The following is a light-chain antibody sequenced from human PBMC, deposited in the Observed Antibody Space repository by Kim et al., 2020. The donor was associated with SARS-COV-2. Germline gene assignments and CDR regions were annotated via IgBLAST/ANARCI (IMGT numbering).Light chain of an antibody. CDR3: QSWDCNLGGPEGV. J-gene: IGLJ3*02. Sequence: VTLSSTGSSANRGAVCVVHWDQRFRGTAPKPHSSGDCDRPSGVPDRFSGSESATSASLAITGLQAEDEADYYGQSWDCNLGGPEGVFGGGTQLTVL. CDR1: SANRGAVCV. CDR2: GDC. V-gene: IGLV1-40*01.